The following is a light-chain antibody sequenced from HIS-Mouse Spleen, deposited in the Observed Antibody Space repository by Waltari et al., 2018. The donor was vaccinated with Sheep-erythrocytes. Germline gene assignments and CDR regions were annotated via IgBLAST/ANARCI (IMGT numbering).Light chain of an antibody. J-gene: IGLJ2*01. CDR2: EVS. V-gene: IGLV2-18*01. Sequence: QSALTQPPSVSGSPGQSVTIPCTGTSSDVGSYNRVSWYQQPTGTAPKLMIYEVSNRPSGVPDRFSGSKSGNTASLTISGLQAEDEADYYCSLYTSSSTLVFGGGTKLTVL. CDR3: SLYTSSSTLV. CDR1: SSDVGSYNR.